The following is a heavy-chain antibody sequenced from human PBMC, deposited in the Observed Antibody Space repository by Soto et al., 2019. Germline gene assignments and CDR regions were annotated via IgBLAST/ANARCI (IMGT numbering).Heavy chain of an antibody. CDR1: VFFFGREA. J-gene: IGHJ4*02. CDR3: ARDYSSGWCLES. V-gene: IGHV3-30-3*01. CDR2: ISYDESNK. D-gene: IGHD6-19*01. Sequence: VGSLRLSCACSVFFFGREAMHCVRHSPGKWLEWVAAISYDESNKAYAESVRGRFTISRDNSKNTLYLQILSLRAEDSAVYYCARDYSSGWCLESLGQGTLVTVSS.